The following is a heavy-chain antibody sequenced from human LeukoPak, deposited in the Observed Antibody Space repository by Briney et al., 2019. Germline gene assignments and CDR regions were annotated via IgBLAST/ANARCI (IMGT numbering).Heavy chain of an antibody. CDR2: INHSGST. D-gene: IGHD3-22*01. CDR3: ARGALYDSSGYYLDY. CDR1: GGSFSGYY. J-gene: IGHJ4*02. Sequence: SETLSLTCAVYGGSFSGYYWSWIRQPPGKGLEWIGEINHSGSTNYNPSLKSRVTISVDTSKNQFSLKLSSVTAADTAVYYCARGALYDSSGYYLDYWGQGTLVIVSS. V-gene: IGHV4-34*01.